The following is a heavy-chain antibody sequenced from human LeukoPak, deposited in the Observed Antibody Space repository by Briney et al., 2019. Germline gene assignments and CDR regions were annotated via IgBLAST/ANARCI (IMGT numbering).Heavy chain of an antibody. J-gene: IGHJ1*01. D-gene: IGHD6-19*01. CDR3: ARDGYSSGWNLEYFQH. CDR2: IYYSGST. CDR1: GGSISSYY. Sequence: SETLSLTCTVSGGSISSYYWSWIRQPPGKGLEWIGYIYYSGSTNYDPSLKSRVTISVDTSKSQFSLKLSSVTAADTAVYYCARDGYSSGWNLEYFQHWGQGTLVTVSS. V-gene: IGHV4-59*01.